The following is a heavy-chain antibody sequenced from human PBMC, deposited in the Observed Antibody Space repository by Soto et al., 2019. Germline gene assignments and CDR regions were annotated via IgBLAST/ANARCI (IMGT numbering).Heavy chain of an antibody. V-gene: IGHV4-34*01. CDR1: GGSFSGYY. CDR2: INDIGEINDIEST. CDR3: ARSDWSDP. Sequence: SETLSLTCAVYGGSFSGYYWSWIRQPPGKGLEWIGEINDIGEINDIESTNYNPSLKSRVTISVDTSKNQFSLKLSSVTAADTAVYFCARSDWSDPWGQGTLVTVSS. J-gene: IGHJ5*02.